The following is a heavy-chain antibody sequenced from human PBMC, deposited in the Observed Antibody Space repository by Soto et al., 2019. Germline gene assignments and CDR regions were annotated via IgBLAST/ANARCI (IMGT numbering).Heavy chain of an antibody. CDR3: TIVRVADSALDH. V-gene: IGHV3-30*02. D-gene: IGHD3-10*02. CDR1: GFIFSNNG. CDR2: MSYNGSDT. Sequence: VGSLRLSCVGSGFIFSNNGMHWVRQTPGKGLEWVAFMSYNGSDTFYADSVKGRFTISRDNSKNTLFLHMSNLRAEDTAMYYCTIVRVADSALDHWGQGTLVTVSS. J-gene: IGHJ4*02.